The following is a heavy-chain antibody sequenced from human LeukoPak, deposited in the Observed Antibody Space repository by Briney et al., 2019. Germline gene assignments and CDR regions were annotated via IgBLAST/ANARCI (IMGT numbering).Heavy chain of an antibody. CDR1: GFTFDDYG. CDR3: ARGRSGSYFGV. D-gene: IGHD1-26*01. CDR2: INWNGGST. J-gene: IGHJ6*04. V-gene: IGHV3-20*01. Sequence: GGSLRPSCAASGFTFDDYGMSWVRQAPGKGLEWVSGINWNGGSTGYADSVKGRFTISRDNAKNSLYLQMNSLRAEDTALYHCARGRSGSYFGVWGKGTTVTVSS.